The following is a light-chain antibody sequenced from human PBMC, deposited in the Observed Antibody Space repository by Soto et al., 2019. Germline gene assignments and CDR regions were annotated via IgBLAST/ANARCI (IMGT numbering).Light chain of an antibody. V-gene: IGKV1-12*01. J-gene: IGKJ4*01. Sequence: DIQMIQSPSSVSASVGDRVTITCRASPGIGSWLAWYQQKLGKAPKLLIYAASTWQSGVPSRFSGSGSATDFTLTISSLQPDDFATYYCQQANSLPLTFGGGTTVEIK. CDR2: AAS. CDR3: QQANSLPLT. CDR1: PGIGSW.